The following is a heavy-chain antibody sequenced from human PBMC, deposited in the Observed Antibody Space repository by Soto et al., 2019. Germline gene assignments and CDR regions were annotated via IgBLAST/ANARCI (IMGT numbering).Heavy chain of an antibody. CDR2: IIPIFVTA. D-gene: IGHD6-19*01. CDR1: GGTFSSYA. Sequence: QVQLVQSGAEVKKPGSSVKVSCKASGGTFSSYAISWVRQAPGQGLEWMGGIIPIFVTANYAQKFQGRVTITADESTSTAYMELSSLRSEDTAVYYCARDGQWLDKYYFDYWGQGTLVTVSS. V-gene: IGHV1-69*01. J-gene: IGHJ4*02. CDR3: ARDGQWLDKYYFDY.